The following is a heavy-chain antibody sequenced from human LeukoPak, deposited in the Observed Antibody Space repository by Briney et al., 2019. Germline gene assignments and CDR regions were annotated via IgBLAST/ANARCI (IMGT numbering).Heavy chain of an antibody. V-gene: IGHV4-59*01. CDR3: ARARWFGEGLEAFDI. Sequence: SETLSLTCTVSGGSISSYYWSWIRQPPGKGLEWIGYIYYSGSTNYNPSLKSRVTISVDTPKNQFSLKLSSVTAADTAVYYCARARWFGEGLEAFDIWGQGTVVTVSS. D-gene: IGHD3-10*01. CDR2: IYYSGST. CDR1: GGSISSYY. J-gene: IGHJ3*02.